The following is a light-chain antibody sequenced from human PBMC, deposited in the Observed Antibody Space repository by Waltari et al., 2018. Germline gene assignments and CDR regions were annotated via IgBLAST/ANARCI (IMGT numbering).Light chain of an antibody. CDR2: AVS. V-gene: IGLV2-23*02. CDR3: SSYAGSSKGV. CDR1: SSDVGNYKR. J-gene: IGLJ2*01. Sequence: QSALTQPASVSGSPGQSITIPCTGTSSDVGNYKRFSWYQQHPGKAPKLLIYAVSKRPSGVSDRFSGYKSGDMASLTISGLQPEDEAEYFCSSYAGSSKGVFGGGTKVTVL.